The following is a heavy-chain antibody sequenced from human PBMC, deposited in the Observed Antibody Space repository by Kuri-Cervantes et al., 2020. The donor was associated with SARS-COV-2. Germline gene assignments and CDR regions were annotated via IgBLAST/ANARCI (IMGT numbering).Heavy chain of an antibody. CDR2: INPNSGGT. J-gene: IGHJ6*02. CDR3: ARGEDSVDGKLYYDFWSGYSTSGSYYYGMDV. V-gene: IGHV1-2*02. Sequence: ASVKVSCKASGYTFTSYDINWVRQAPGQGREWLGWINPNSGGTNYAQKFQGRVTMTRDTSISTAYMELSRLRSDDTAVYYCARGEDSVDGKLYYDFWSGYSTSGSYYYGMDVWGQGTTVTVSS. D-gene: IGHD3-3*01. CDR1: GYTFTSYD.